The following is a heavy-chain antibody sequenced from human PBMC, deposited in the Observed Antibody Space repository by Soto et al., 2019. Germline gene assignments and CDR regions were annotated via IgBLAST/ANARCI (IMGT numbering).Heavy chain of an antibody. CDR1: GFTFVDDA. D-gene: IGHD3-3*01. J-gene: IGHJ6*02. Sequence: EVQLVESGGGLVRPGRSLRLSCAASGFTFVDDAMHWVRQVPGKGLEWVSGISCNSDFIAYAESVKGRVTVSRDNANNFLYLQMNSLRAEDTALYYCAKDRGSPIVVVVDVLKFYYQAMDVWGHGTTVTVSS. V-gene: IGHV3-9*01. CDR3: AKDRGSPIVVVVDVLKFYYQAMDV. CDR2: ISCNSDFI.